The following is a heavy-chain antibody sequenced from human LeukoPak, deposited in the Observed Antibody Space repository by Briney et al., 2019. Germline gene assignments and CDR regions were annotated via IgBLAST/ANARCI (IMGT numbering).Heavy chain of an antibody. Sequence: LGGSLRLSCVGSGFTFSDYAIHWVRQAPGKGLEWVAVSAHDEVGKQFADSVKGRFTLSRDNSRDSVHLQMNRLRDEDTAVYYCAKDRGYGEHEPFESWGQGSLVTVSS. CDR3: AKDRGYGEHEPFES. D-gene: IGHD4/OR15-4a*01. CDR1: GFTFSDYA. J-gene: IGHJ4*02. CDR2: SAHDEVGK. V-gene: IGHV3-30*18.